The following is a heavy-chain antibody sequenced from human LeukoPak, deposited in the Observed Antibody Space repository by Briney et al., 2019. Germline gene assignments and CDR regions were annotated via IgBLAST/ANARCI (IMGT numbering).Heavy chain of an antibody. J-gene: IGHJ4*02. CDR2: ISGSGGNT. V-gene: IGHV3-23*01. CDR1: GFSFNNFG. D-gene: IGHD6-6*01. CDR3: AKDLEWSIAALFDY. Sequence: GGSLRLSCVASGFSFNNFGMSWVRQAPGKGLEWVSSISGSGGNTHYADSVKGRFTISRDNSKNTLYLQMNSLRAEDTAVYYCAKDLEWSIAALFDYWGQGTLVTVSS.